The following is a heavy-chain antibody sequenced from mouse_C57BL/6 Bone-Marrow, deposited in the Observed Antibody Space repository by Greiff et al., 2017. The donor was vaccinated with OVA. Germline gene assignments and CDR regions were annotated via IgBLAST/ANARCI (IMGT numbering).Heavy chain of an antibody. V-gene: IGHV3-6*01. D-gene: IGHD2-5*01. J-gene: IGHJ1*03. CDR1: GYSITSGYY. CDR2: ISYDGSN. Sequence: VQLKESGPGLVKPSQSLSLTCSVTGYSITSGYYWNWIRQFPGNKLEWMGYISYDGSNNYNPSLKNRISITRDTSKNQFFLKLNSVTTEDTATYYCARDRDSNPHWYLDVWGTGTTVTVSS. CDR3: ARDRDSNPHWYLDV.